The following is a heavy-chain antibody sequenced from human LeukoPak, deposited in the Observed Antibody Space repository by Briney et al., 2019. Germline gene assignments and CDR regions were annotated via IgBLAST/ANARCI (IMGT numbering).Heavy chain of an antibody. J-gene: IGHJ4*02. D-gene: IGHD3-9*01. CDR3: ARQIDWKGDY. V-gene: IGHV1-2*02. Sequence: ASVKVSCKASGYTFTGYYMHWVRQAPGQGLEWMGWLNPNSGGTNYAQKFQGRVTMTRDTSITTAYMELRRLRPDDTAVYYCARQIDWKGDYWGQGTLVTVSS. CDR1: GYTFTGYY. CDR2: LNPNSGGT.